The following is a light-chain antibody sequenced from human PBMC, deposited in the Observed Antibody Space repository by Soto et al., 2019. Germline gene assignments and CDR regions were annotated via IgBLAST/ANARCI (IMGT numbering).Light chain of an antibody. V-gene: IGKV3-15*01. CDR2: GAS. Sequence: EIVMTQSPATLSVSPGERATFSCRASQSVSSNLAWYQQKPGQAPRLLIYGASIRATGIPARFSGSGSGTEFTLTINSLQSEDFAVYYCQQYNNWPITFGQGTRLEIK. J-gene: IGKJ5*01. CDR1: QSVSSN. CDR3: QQYNNWPIT.